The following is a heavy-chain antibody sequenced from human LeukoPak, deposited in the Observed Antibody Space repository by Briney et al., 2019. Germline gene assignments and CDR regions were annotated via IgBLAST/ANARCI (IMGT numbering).Heavy chain of an antibody. D-gene: IGHD6-13*01. CDR3: SKDLRSSWPDDY. J-gene: IGHJ4*02. Sequence: PGGSLRLSCVASGLTVSSYSMNWVRQAPGKGLEWVSAISGSGGSTYYADSVKGRFTISRDNSKNTLYLQMNSLRAEDTAVYYCSKDLRSSWPDDYWGQGTLVTVSS. CDR1: GLTVSSYS. V-gene: IGHV3-23*01. CDR2: ISGSGGST.